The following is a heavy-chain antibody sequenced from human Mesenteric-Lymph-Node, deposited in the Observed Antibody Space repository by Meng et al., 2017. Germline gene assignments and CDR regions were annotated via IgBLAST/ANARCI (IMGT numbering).Heavy chain of an antibody. CDR2: ISYDGSNK. J-gene: IGHJ4*02. Sequence: QVVVGGLGGGRVPPGMSLRLSCVASGFTFASSAMHWVRQAPGKGLEWVAVISYDGSNKYYADSVKGRFTISRDNSKNTLYLQMNSLRAEDTAVYYCASSAAAGTSDYWGQGTLVTVSS. CDR1: GFTFASSA. D-gene: IGHD6-13*01. CDR3: ASSAAAGTSDY. V-gene: IGHV3-30*01.